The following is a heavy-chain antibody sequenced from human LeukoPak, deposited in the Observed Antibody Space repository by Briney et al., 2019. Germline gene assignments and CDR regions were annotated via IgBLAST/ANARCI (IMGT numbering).Heavy chain of an antibody. CDR3: ARGGKAMVTLSYYYYYMDV. CDR2: INWNGGST. D-gene: IGHD5-18*01. V-gene: IGHV3-20*04. CDR1: GFTFEDYG. J-gene: IGHJ6*03. Sequence: PGGSLRLSCAAPGFTFEDYGMSWVRQAPGKGLEWVSGINWNGGSTGYADSVKGRFTISRDNAKNSLYLQMNSLRAEDTALYYCARGGKAMVTLSYYYYYMDVWGKGTTVSVSS.